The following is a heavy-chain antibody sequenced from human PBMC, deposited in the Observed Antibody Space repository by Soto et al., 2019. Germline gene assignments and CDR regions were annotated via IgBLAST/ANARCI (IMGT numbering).Heavy chain of an antibody. CDR1: GYTLTELS. CDR3: ATLGRVTMVRGATYGMDV. D-gene: IGHD3-10*01. CDR2: FDPEDGET. J-gene: IGHJ6*02. V-gene: IGHV1-24*01. Sequence: ASVKVSCKVSGYTLTELSMHWVRQAPGKGLEWMGGFDPEDGETIYAQKFQGRVTMTEDTSTDTAYMELSSLRSEDTAVYYCATLGRVTMVRGATYGMDVWGQGTTVTVSS.